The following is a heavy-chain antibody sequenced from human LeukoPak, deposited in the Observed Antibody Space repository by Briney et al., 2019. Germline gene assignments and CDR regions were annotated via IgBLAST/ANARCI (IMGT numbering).Heavy chain of an antibody. V-gene: IGHV4-31*03. CDR1: GGSISNGGYY. D-gene: IGHD4-17*01. Sequence: SQTLSLTCIVSGGSISNGGYYWSWIRQHPGKGLEWIGYIYYSGYTYYNSSLKSRVTISLDTSKNQFSLNLSSATAADTDVYFCATSTTVTTDFDYWGQGTLVTVSS. CDR2: IYYSGYT. J-gene: IGHJ4*02. CDR3: ATSTTVTTDFDY.